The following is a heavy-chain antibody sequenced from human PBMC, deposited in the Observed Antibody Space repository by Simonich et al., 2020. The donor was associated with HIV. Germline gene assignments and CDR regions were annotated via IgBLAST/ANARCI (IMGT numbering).Heavy chain of an antibody. V-gene: IGHV3-7*01. D-gene: IGHD3-22*01. J-gene: IGHJ4*02. CDR3: ARLDVDYYASSDSHGLFDY. CDR1: GFTFNSYW. Sequence: EVQLVESGGGLVQPGGSLRLTCAASGFTFNSYWMSWVRQAPGKGLGWGASIKQDGSEKFYVDSVKGRFTISKDNAKNSLYLQMNSLRAEDTAVYYCARLDVDYYASSDSHGLFDYWGQGTLVTVSS. CDR2: IKQDGSEK.